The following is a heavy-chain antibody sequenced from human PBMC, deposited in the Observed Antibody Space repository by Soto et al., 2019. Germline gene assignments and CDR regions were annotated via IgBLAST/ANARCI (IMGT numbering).Heavy chain of an antibody. Sequence: ASVKVSCKASGCTFNRYAIHCVRQAPAKKLSWMGWINAGNGNTKYSQKFQGRVTITRDTSASTAYMELSSLRSEDTAVYYCARVHTGTIRTGALYYYYGMDVWGQGTTVTVSS. V-gene: IGHV1-3*01. CDR2: INAGNGNT. D-gene: IGHD1-1*01. CDR1: GCTFNRYA. J-gene: IGHJ6*02. CDR3: ARVHTGTIRTGALYYYYGMDV.